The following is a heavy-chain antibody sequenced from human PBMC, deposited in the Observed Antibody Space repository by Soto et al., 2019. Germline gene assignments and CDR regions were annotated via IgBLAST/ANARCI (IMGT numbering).Heavy chain of an antibody. D-gene: IGHD2-2*01. CDR1: GFTFTSYA. V-gene: IGHV3-30*04. CDR3: ARGRFSTTLYEGLDP. Sequence: PGGSLRLSCAASGFTFTSYAMHWVRQAPGKGLEWVAAISYHGRDEYYADSVKGRFSISRDNSKNTLNLQMNSLRAEDTAVYYCARGRFSTTLYEGLDPWGQGTLVTVSS. CDR2: ISYHGRDE. J-gene: IGHJ5*02.